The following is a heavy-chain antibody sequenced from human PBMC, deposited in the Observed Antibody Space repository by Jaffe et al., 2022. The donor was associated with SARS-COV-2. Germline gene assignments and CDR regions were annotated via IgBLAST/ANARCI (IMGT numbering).Heavy chain of an antibody. CDR3: ARHGRYCDRTGCLESFDI. D-gene: IGHD2-2*01. Sequence: EVQLVQSGAEVKKLGESLKISCKASGYSFTSYWIGWVRQMPGKGLEWMAIIYPANSEIRYSPSFQGQVTISADKSISTAYVQWGSLKASDSAIYYCARHGRYCDRTGCLESFDIWGQGTMVTVSS. CDR2: IYPANSEI. CDR1: GYSFTSYW. J-gene: IGHJ3*02. V-gene: IGHV5-51*01.